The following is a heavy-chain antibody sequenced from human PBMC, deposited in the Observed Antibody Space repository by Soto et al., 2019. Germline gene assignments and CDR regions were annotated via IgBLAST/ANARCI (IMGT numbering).Heavy chain of an antibody. CDR3: ARRFLSSYGPGSFDY. D-gene: IGHD3-10*01. V-gene: IGHV1-69*13. Sequence: ASVQVSCKASGGTFSSYAIIWVRQAPGQGLEWMGGIIPIFGTANYAQKFQGRVTITADESTSTAYMELSSLRSEDTAVYYCARRFLSSYGPGSFDYWGQGTLVTVSS. CDR2: IIPIFGTA. CDR1: GGTFSSYA. J-gene: IGHJ4*02.